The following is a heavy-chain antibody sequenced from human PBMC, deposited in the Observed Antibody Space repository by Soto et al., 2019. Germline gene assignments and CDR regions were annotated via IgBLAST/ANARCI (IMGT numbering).Heavy chain of an antibody. Sequence: SGPTLVNPTQTLTLTCTFSGFSLDSAGMCVTWIRQPPGKALEWLARIDWDDDKYYSVSLRTRLTISKDTSKNQVVLIMTDMDPGDTATYYCARLGPGVLSHRCYLYHLAVWSQGTTVTVSS. CDR1: GFSLDSAGMC. V-gene: IGHV2-70*11. D-gene: IGHD3-16*01. J-gene: IGHJ6*02. CDR2: IDWDDDK. CDR3: ARLGPGVLSHRCYLYHLAV.